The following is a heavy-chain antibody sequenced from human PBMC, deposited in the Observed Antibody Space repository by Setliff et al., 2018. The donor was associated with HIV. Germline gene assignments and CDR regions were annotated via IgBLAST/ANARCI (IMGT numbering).Heavy chain of an antibody. J-gene: IGHJ4*02. CDR3: AADIPTPLAQIDY. V-gene: IGHV3-15*01. D-gene: IGHD2-21*01. Sequence: PGGSLRLSCAASGFTFSNAWMSWVRQAPGKGLEWVGRIKSKTDGGTTDYAAPVKGRFTISRDDSKNTLYLQMNTMKTEDTAVYYCAADIPTPLAQIDYWGQGTLVTVSS. CDR2: IKSKTDGGTT. CDR1: GFTFSNAW.